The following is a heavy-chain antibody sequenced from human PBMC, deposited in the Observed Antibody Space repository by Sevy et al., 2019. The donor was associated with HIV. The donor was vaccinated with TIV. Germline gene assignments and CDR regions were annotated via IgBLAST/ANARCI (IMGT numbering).Heavy chain of an antibody. D-gene: IGHD4-17*01. V-gene: IGHV3-11*01. Sequence: GGSLRLSCAASGFTFSDYYMSWIRQAPGKGLEWISYISGSDNTIYYAHSVKGRFTISRDNAKKSLYLQMSGLRAEDTAVYYCARDHVKDGDLGDYYYFAMDVWGPGTTVTVSS. CDR2: ISGSDNTI. CDR1: GFTFSDYY. CDR3: ARDHVKDGDLGDYYYFAMDV. J-gene: IGHJ6*02.